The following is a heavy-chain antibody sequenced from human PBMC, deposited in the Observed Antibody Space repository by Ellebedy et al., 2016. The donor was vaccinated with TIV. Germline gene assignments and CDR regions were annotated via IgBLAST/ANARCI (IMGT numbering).Heavy chain of an antibody. D-gene: IGHD3-10*01. CDR1: GFTISSYA. Sequence: GGSLRLSXAASGFTISSYAMTWVRQAPGKGLEWVSTISSSGAGTYYADSVKGRFTFSRDNSKNTLYLQMNSLRAEDTAVYYCAKGGSGSFVHFDYWGQGTLVTVSS. J-gene: IGHJ4*02. CDR2: ISSSGAGT. V-gene: IGHV3-23*01. CDR3: AKGGSGSFVHFDY.